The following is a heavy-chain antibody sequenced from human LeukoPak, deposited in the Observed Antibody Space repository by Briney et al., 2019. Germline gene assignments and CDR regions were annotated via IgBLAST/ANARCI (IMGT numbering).Heavy chain of an antibody. CDR2: ISGSGGST. J-gene: IGHJ4*02. V-gene: IGHV3-23*01. CDR1: GFTFSSYA. CDR3: AKSLLRYFDWLFPAIVYFDY. D-gene: IGHD3-9*01. Sequence: GGSLRLSCAASGFTFSSYAMSWVRQAPGKGLEWVSAISGSGGSTYYADSVKGRFTISRDNSKNTLYLQMNSLRAEDTAVYYCAKSLLRYFDWLFPAIVYFDYWGQGTLVTVSS.